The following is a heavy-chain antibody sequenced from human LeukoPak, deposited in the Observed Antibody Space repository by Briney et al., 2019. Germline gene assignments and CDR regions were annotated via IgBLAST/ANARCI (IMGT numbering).Heavy chain of an antibody. CDR2: IRFDGSNK. CDR3: ARGPRRTFGVVSYPSDAFDI. CDR1: GFTFSRYG. D-gene: IGHD3-3*01. V-gene: IGHV3-30*02. Sequence: GGSLRLSCAASGFTFSRYGMHWVRQAPGKGLEWVAFIRFDGSNKYYADSVRGRFTISRDNSKNTLYLQMNSLRAEDTAVYYCARGPRRTFGVVSYPSDAFDIWGQGTMVTVSS. J-gene: IGHJ3*02.